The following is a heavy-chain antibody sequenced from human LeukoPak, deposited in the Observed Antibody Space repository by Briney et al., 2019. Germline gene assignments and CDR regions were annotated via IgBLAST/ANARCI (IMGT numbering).Heavy chain of an antibody. CDR1: GFTFSSYW. CDR2: IKQDGSEK. D-gene: IGHD1-26*01. J-gene: IGHJ4*02. CDR3: AVESGSYSGFDY. Sequence: GSLRLSCAASGFTFSSYWMSWVRQAPGKGLEWVANIKQDGSEKYYVDSVKDRFTISRDNAKNSLYLQMNSLRAEDTAVYYCAVESGSYSGFDYWGQGTLVTVSS. V-gene: IGHV3-7*01.